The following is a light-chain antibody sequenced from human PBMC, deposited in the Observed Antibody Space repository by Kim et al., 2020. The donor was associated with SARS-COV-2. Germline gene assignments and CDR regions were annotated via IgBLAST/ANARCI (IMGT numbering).Light chain of an antibody. J-gene: IGKJ2*03. V-gene: IGKV3-20*01. CDR1: QSVISNY. Sequence: SPGESATLSCRASQSVISNYLAWYQQKPGPAPRLLISGASNRATGIPGRFSGSGAGTDFTLSISRLEPEDFAVYYCQQCGNSPLYSFGKGTKLEI. CDR2: GAS. CDR3: QQCGNSPLYS.